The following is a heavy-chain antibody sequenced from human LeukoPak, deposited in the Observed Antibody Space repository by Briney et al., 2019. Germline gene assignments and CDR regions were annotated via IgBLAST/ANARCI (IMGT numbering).Heavy chain of an antibody. CDR1: GFTFSSYG. D-gene: IGHD3-9*01. V-gene: IGHV3-33*01. J-gene: IGHJ4*02. CDR2: IWYDGSNK. CDR3: ARDFDILTGYYGASPCPDY. Sequence: PGGSLRLSCAASGFTFSSYGMHWVRQAPGKGLEWVAVIWYDGSNKYYADSVKGRFTISRDNSKNTLYLQMNSLRAEDTAVYYCARDFDILTGYYGASPCPDYWGRGTLVTVSS.